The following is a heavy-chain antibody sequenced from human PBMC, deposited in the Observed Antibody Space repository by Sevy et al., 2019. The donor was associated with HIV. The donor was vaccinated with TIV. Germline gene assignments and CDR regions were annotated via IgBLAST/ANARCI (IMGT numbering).Heavy chain of an antibody. CDR1: GFPFGSYE. CDR2: ISNSGSDK. V-gene: IGHV3-48*03. CDR3: ARDLPPSATTVAHFDY. J-gene: IGHJ4*02. Sequence: GGSLRLSCTASGFPFGSYEMNWVRQAPGKGLEWVSYISNSGSDKYYSDSVRGRFTISRDNAKNSLYLQMNSLRAEDTAVYYCARDLPPSATTVAHFDYWGRGTLVTVSS. D-gene: IGHD4-17*01.